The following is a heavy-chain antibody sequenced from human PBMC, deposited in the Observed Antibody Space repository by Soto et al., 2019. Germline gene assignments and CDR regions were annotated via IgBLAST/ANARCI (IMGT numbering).Heavy chain of an antibody. J-gene: IGHJ6*03. Sequence: GGSLRLSCAASGFTFSSYGMHWVRQAPGKGLEWVAVIWYDGSNKYYADSVKGRFTITRDNVKNTLYLKMNSLRAEDTAVYYCARDPVPAMTADYYYYYYMDVWGKGTTVTVSS. CDR1: GFTFSSYG. CDR3: ARDPVPAMTADYYYYYYMDV. CDR2: IWYDGSNK. V-gene: IGHV3-33*01. D-gene: IGHD2-2*01.